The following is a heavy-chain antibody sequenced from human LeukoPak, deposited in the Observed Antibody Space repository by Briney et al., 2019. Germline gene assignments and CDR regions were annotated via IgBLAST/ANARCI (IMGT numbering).Heavy chain of an antibody. CDR1: GGTFSSYA. D-gene: IGHD3-10*01. CDR3: ARTYGSGSYLFDY. J-gene: IGHJ4*02. CDR2: IIPVFGTA. Sequence: SVKVSCKASGGTFSSYAISWVRQAPGQGLEWMGGIIPVFGTANYAQKFQGRVTITADESTSAAYMELSSLRSEDTAVYYCARTYGSGSYLFDYWGQGTLVTVSS. V-gene: IGHV1-69*13.